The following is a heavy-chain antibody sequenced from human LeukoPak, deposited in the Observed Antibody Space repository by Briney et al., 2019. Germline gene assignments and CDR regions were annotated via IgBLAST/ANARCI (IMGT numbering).Heavy chain of an antibody. CDR2: IIPIFGTA. V-gene: IGHV1-69*05. J-gene: IGHJ4*02. D-gene: IGHD1-26*01. CDR3: ASGDPVKYSGSYSPSGYFDS. CDR1: GGTFSSYA. Sequence: SVKVSCKASGGTFSSYAISWVRQAPGQGLEWMGGIIPIFGTANYAQKFQGRVTITTDESTSTAYMELSSLRSEDTAVYYCASGDPVKYSGSYSPSGYFDSWGQGTLVTVSS.